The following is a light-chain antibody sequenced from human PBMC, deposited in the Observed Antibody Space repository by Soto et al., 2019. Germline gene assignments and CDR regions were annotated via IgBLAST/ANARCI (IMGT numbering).Light chain of an antibody. V-gene: IGKV3D-20*01. CDR2: DAS. Sequence: EIVLTQSPATLSLSPGERAALSCGASQSVSSNYLAWYQQKPGLAPRLLIYDASRRATGIPDRFSGSGSGADFILSISRLEPEDLAVYYCKQYGSSPWTFGQGTKVDIK. CDR1: QSVSSNY. J-gene: IGKJ1*01. CDR3: KQYGSSPWT.